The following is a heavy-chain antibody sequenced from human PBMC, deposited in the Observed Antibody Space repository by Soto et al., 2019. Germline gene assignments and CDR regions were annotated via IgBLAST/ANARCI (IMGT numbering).Heavy chain of an antibody. CDR1: GFSFSDYT. CDR2: ISSSSTYI. Sequence: GGSLRLSCAASGFSFSDYTMNWVRQAPGKGLEWVSCISSSSTYISYADSVRGRFSISRDNAKNSLYLQVNSLRAEDTAVYYCARESDKGYYSDCWGQGTLVTVSS. V-gene: IGHV3-21*01. CDR3: ARESDKGYYSDC. J-gene: IGHJ4*02. D-gene: IGHD3-22*01.